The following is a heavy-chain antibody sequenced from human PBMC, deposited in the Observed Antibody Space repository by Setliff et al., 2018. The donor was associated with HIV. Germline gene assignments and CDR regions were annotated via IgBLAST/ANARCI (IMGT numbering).Heavy chain of an antibody. D-gene: IGHD6-19*01. V-gene: IGHV1-2*02. CDR3: ARGSCSGCYLSDY. CDR2: INPNSGGT. Sequence: GASVKVSCKASGYTFTGYYMHWVRQAPGQGLEWMGWINPNSGGTNYAQKFQGRVTITADESTSTAYMELSSLRSEDTAVYYCARGSCSGCYLSDYWGLGTLVTVSS. J-gene: IGHJ4*02. CDR1: GYTFTGYY.